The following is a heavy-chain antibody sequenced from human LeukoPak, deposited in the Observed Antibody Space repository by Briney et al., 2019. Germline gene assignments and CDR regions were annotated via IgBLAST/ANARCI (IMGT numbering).Heavy chain of an antibody. D-gene: IGHD4/OR15-4a*01. CDR3: ARAGDYGANWYFDL. V-gene: IGHV4-59*01. J-gene: IGHJ2*01. Sequence: SETLSLTCAVSGGSISSNYWSWIRQPPGKGLEWIGYIYYSGSTNYNPSLKSRVTISVDTSKNQFSLKLSSVTAADTAVYYCARAGDYGANWYFDLWGRGTLVSVSS. CDR1: GGSISSNY. CDR2: IYYSGST.